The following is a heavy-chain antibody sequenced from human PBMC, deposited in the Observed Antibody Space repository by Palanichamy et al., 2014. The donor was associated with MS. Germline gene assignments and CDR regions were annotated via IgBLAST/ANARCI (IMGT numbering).Heavy chain of an antibody. V-gene: IGHV3-43*01. Sequence: EVQLVESGGVVVQPGGSLRLSCAASGFIFDDYTLNWVRQAPGKGLEWVSLIGWDGGSTYYADSVKGRFTISRDNSKNSLYLQMNSLRTEDTALYFCARSATYYQYYSDSWGQGTLVTVSS. CDR1: GFIFDDYT. CDR2: IGWDGGST. D-gene: IGHD3-10*01. J-gene: IGHJ4*02. CDR3: ARSATYYQYYSDS.